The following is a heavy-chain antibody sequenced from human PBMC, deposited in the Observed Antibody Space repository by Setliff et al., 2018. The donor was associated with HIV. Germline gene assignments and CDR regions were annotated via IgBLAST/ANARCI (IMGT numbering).Heavy chain of an antibody. CDR2: ISAYNGNT. J-gene: IGHJ6*03. D-gene: IGHD3-22*01. CDR1: GYTFISYG. V-gene: IGHV1-18*01. CDR3: ARGGYSSGYYNYYYYMDV. Sequence: ASVKVSCKASGYTFISYGITWVRQAPGQGLEWMGWISAYNGNTNYAQKLQGRVTMTTGTSTSTAYMELRSLRSDDTAVYYCARGGYSSGYYNYYYYMDVWGKGTTVTVSS.